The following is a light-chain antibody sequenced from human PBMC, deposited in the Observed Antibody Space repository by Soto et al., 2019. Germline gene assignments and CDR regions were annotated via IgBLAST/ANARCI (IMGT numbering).Light chain of an antibody. CDR2: DAS. V-gene: IGKV1-5*01. J-gene: IGKJ1*01. CDR3: QHYGFLWT. Sequence: DIQMTQSPSTLSASAGDRVTITCRASQTIDNKLAWYQQKPGKAPKVLIFDASTLESGVPSRFSASGSGTEFSLTISSLQFDDSATYYCQHYGFLWTFGQGTKVDIK. CDR1: QTIDNK.